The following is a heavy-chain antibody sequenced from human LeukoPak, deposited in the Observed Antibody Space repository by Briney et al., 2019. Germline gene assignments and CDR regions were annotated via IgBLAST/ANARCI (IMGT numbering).Heavy chain of an antibody. CDR1: GFTFSDYY. J-gene: IGHJ1*01. Sequence: PGGSLRLSCAASGFTFSDYYMSWIRQAPGKGLEWVSYISSSGSTIYYADSVKGRFIISRDNAKNSLCLQMNSLRAEDTAVYYCASRQRSSSWSGEYFQHWGQGTLVTVSS. V-gene: IGHV3-11*01. CDR2: ISSSGSTI. D-gene: IGHD6-13*01. CDR3: ASRQRSSSWSGEYFQH.